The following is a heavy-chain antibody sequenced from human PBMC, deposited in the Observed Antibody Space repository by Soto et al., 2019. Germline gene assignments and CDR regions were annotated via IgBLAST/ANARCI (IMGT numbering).Heavy chain of an antibody. J-gene: IGHJ6*02. V-gene: IGHV3-7*05. D-gene: IGHD2-2*01. CDR1: GFTFSSYW. Sequence: GGSLRLSCAASGFTFSSYWMSWVRQAPGKGLEWVANIKQDGSEKYYVDSVKGRFTISRDNAKNSLYLQMNSLRAEDTAVYYCARSGYCSSTSCYLYYYYGMDVWGQGTTVTVSS. CDR2: IKQDGSEK. CDR3: ARSGYCSSTSCYLYYYYGMDV.